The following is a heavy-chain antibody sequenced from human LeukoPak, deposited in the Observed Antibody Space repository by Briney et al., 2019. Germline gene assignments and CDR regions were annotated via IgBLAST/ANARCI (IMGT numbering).Heavy chain of an antibody. CDR1: GFTVSSNY. CDR2: IYSGGST. Sequence: GGSLRLSCAASGFTVSSNYMSWVRQAPGKGLEWVSVIYSGGSTYYADSVKGRFTISRDNSKNTLYLQVNSLRAEDTAVYYCARNYYDSSGYYVGSPPFFDYWGQGTLVTVSS. D-gene: IGHD3-22*01. J-gene: IGHJ4*02. CDR3: ARNYYDSSGYYVGSPPFFDY. V-gene: IGHV3-66*02.